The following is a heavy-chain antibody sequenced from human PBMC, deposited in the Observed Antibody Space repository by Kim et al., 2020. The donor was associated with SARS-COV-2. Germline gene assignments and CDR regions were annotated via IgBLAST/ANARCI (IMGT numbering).Heavy chain of an antibody. V-gene: IGHV5-51*01. Sequence: GESLKISCKGSGYSFTSYWIGWVRQMPGKGLEWMGIIYPGDSDTRYSPSFQGQVTISADKSISTAYLQWSSLKASDTAMYYCARTPRIDGDYNLEDYYYGMDVWGQGTTVTVSS. CDR1: GYSFTSYW. J-gene: IGHJ6*02. CDR2: IYPGDSDT. D-gene: IGHD4-17*01. CDR3: ARTPRIDGDYNLEDYYYGMDV.